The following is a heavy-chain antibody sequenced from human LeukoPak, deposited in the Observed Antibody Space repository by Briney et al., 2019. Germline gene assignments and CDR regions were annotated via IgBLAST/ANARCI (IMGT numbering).Heavy chain of an antibody. J-gene: IGHJ4*02. Sequence: SETLSLTCTVSGGSISSYYWSWIRQPPGKGLEWIGYIYYSGSTNYNPSLKSRVTISVDTSKNQFSLKLSSVTAADTAVYYCARGDKNYYDSSGYYYVEGFDYWGQGTLVTVSS. CDR2: IYYSGST. V-gene: IGHV4-59*01. D-gene: IGHD3-22*01. CDR3: ARGDKNYYDSSGYYYVEGFDY. CDR1: GGSISSYY.